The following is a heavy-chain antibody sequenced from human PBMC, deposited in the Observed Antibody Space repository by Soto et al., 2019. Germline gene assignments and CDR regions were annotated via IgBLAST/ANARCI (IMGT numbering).Heavy chain of an antibody. Sequence: GGSMRLSCAASGFTFRSFTMNWVRQAPGKGLEWVSTISSNSAYIYYTDALRGRFTISRDNAKNSLHLQMNSLRAEDTAVYYCTRDASRDSSARGWFDPWGPGTLVTVSS. CDR3: TRDASRDSSARGWFDP. CDR2: ISSNSAYI. CDR1: GFTFRSFT. D-gene: IGHD6-13*01. V-gene: IGHV3-21*01. J-gene: IGHJ5*02.